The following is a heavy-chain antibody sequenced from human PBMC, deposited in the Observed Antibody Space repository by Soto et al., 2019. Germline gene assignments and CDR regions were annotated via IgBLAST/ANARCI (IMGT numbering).Heavy chain of an antibody. CDR3: TRAEFLEWLPHPYYYYGMDV. J-gene: IGHJ6*02. D-gene: IGHD3-3*01. V-gene: IGHV3-73*01. Sequence: PGGSLRLSCAASGFTFSGSAMHWVRQASGKGLEWVGRIRSKANSYATAYAASVKGRFTISRDDSKNTAYLQMNSLKTEDTAVYYCTRAEFLEWLPHPYYYYGMDVWGQGTTVTVSS. CDR1: GFTFSGSA. CDR2: IRSKANSYAT.